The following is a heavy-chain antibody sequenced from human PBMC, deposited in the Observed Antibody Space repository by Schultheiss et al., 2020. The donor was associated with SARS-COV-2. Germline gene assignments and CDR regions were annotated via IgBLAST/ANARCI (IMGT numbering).Heavy chain of an antibody. J-gene: IGHJ6*02. Sequence: GESLKISCAASGFTFSSYWMSWVRQAPGKGLEWVANIKQDGSEKYYVDSVKGRFTISRDNAKNSLYLQMNSLRAEDTALYYCAKGCMGHSSSWYGHYYYGMDVWGQGTTVTVSS. D-gene: IGHD6-13*01. CDR1: GFTFSSYW. V-gene: IGHV3-7*03. CDR2: IKQDGSEK. CDR3: AKGCMGHSSSWYGHYYYGMDV.